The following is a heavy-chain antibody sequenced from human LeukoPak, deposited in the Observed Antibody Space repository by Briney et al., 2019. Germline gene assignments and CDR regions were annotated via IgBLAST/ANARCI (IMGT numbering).Heavy chain of an antibody. CDR3: ARSISRFLESTFDY. V-gene: IGHV5-51*01. D-gene: IGHD3-3*01. CDR2: IYPGDSDT. Sequence: LGESLKISCKGSGYSITSYWIGWVRQMPGKGLEWMGIIYPGDSDTRYSPSFQGQVTISADKSISTAYLQWSSLKASDTAMYYCARSISRFLESTFDYWGQGTLVTVSS. J-gene: IGHJ4*02. CDR1: GYSITSYW.